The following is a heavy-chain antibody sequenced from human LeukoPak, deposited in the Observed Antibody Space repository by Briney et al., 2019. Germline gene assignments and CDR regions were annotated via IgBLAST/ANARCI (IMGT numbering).Heavy chain of an antibody. J-gene: IGHJ4*02. CDR2: ISGSGGNT. CDR3: AKALLTYGDYNY. D-gene: IGHD4-17*01. Sequence: GSLRLSFAASGFTFSSYAMKWVRQAPGEGLEGGSVISGSGGNTYYADSVKGRFAISRDNSKNTLYLQMNSLRAEDTAVYYCAKALLTYGDYNYWGQGTLVTVSS. V-gene: IGHV3-23*01. CDR1: GFTFSSYA.